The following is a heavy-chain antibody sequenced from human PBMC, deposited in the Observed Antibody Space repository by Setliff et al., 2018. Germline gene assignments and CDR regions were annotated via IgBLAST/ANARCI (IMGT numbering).Heavy chain of an antibody. CDR3: LRDRPYINSPENAFDI. Sequence: SVKVSCKASGDTFSTYALSWVRQAPGQGLEWMGGINTGGGSASIVDQFQGRVAVTTDASTSTAYLDLWSLTSNDTAVYYCLRDRPYINSPENAFDIWGQGTTVTVSS. CDR1: GDTFSTYA. CDR2: INTGGGSA. V-gene: IGHV1-69*05. J-gene: IGHJ3*02. D-gene: IGHD1-1*01.